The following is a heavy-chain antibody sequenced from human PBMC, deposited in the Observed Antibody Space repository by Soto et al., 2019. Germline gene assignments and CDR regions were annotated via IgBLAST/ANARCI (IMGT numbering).Heavy chain of an antibody. Sequence: SETLSLTCTASGDSIDRSSYYWGWVRQPPGKSLEWIGSVFYSGGAYYTPSLKTRATVSVDTSKNQFSLKLTSVTAADTAFYFCARHQLYGPARRGFDSWGQGSLVTVSS. V-gene: IGHV4-39*01. D-gene: IGHD3-3*01. J-gene: IGHJ4*02. CDR3: ARHQLYGPARRGFDS. CDR1: GDSIDRSSYY. CDR2: VFYSGGA.